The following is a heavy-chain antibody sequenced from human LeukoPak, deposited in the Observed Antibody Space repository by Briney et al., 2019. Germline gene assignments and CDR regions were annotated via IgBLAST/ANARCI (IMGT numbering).Heavy chain of an antibody. D-gene: IGHD6-19*01. CDR3: ARGSSGWYRNWFDP. CDR2: INHSGST. V-gene: IGHV4-34*01. Sequence: MTSETLSLTCAVYGRSFSGYYWSWIRQPPGKGLEWIGEINHSGSTNYNPSLKSRVTISVDTSKNQFSLKLSSVTAADTAVYYCARGSSGWYRNWFDPWGQGTLVTVSS. CDR1: GRSFSGYY. J-gene: IGHJ5*02.